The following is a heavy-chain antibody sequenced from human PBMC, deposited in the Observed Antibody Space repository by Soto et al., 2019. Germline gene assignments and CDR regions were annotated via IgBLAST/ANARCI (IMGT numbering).Heavy chain of an antibody. V-gene: IGHV4-34*01. CDR3: ARGVSVRYCSSTSRWNWFAP. Sequence: PSETLSLTCAVYGGSFSGFYWRWFRQPPGKVLEWIGEINHSGSTNYNPSLKSRVTISVDTSKNQFSLRVNSVTAADTAVYYCARGVSVRYCSSTSRWNWFAPWGQGTLVTVSS. J-gene: IGHJ5*02. CDR2: INHSGST. D-gene: IGHD2-2*01. CDR1: GGSFSGFY.